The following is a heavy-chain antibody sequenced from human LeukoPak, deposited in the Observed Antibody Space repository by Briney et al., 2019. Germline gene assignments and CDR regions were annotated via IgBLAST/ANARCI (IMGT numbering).Heavy chain of an antibody. CDR2: IYYSGSI. J-gene: IGHJ4*02. Sequence: KSSETLSLTCTVSGGSVSSSSYYWGWIRQPPGKGLEWIGSIYYSGSIYYNPSLKSRVTISVDTSKDQFSLKLTSVTAADTAVYYCARLPKRIPVAGYFDYWGQGTLVTVSS. CDR3: ARLPKRIPVAGYFDY. CDR1: GGSVSSSSYY. V-gene: IGHV4-39*01. D-gene: IGHD6-19*01.